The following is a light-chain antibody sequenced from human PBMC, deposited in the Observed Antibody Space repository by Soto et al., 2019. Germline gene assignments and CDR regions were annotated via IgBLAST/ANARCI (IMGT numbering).Light chain of an antibody. V-gene: IGKV3-11*01. Sequence: EIVLTQSPATLSLSPGERATLSCRASQSVSSYLAWYQQKPGQAPRLLIYDASNRATGIPARFSGSGSGTDFTLTISSLEPEDFAVYCCQQRSNWPPFDFGQGTRLEIK. J-gene: IGKJ5*01. CDR3: QQRSNWPPFD. CDR1: QSVSSY. CDR2: DAS.